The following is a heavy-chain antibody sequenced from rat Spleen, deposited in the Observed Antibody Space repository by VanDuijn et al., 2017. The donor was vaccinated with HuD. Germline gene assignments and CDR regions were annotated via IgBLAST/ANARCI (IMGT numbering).Heavy chain of an antibody. Sequence: EVQLVESGGGLVQPGRSLKLSCAASGFTFTDYYMAWVRQAPGKGLEWVSSISADGVNTYYPDSVKGRFTISRANSENTVYLQMNSLRSEDTATYYCAVAGYGYWGQGVMVTVSS. CDR1: GFTFTDYY. CDR2: ISADGVNT. D-gene: IGHD4-3*01. CDR3: AVAGYGY. J-gene: IGHJ2*01. V-gene: IGHV5-25*01.